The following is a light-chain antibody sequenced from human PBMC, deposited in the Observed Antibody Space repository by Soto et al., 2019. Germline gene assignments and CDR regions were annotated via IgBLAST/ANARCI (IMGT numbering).Light chain of an antibody. CDR3: LHCSRTPLS. J-gene: IGKJ4*01. V-gene: IGKV1-39*01. CDR2: GAS. Sequence: TVSAYEGDRVTITCRASQNINIYLSCYQQKPGKAPNLLIFGASTLQRGVRSRFSVSRSWTDFTLTINSLQPEDVAPYYCLHCSRTPLSSGG. CDR1: QNINIY.